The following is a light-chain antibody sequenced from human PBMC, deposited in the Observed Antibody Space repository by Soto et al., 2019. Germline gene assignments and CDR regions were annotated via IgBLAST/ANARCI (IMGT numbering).Light chain of an antibody. CDR1: SSDVGDYDY. CDR3: SSYTSSGTYV. J-gene: IGLJ1*01. Sequence: QSALTQPASVSGSPGQSITISCTGTSSDVGDYDYVSWYQQHPGKAPKLMIYEVSGRPSGVSNRFSGSKSGNTASLTISGLQAEDEADYYCSSYTSSGTYVFGTGTKVTGL. CDR2: EVS. V-gene: IGLV2-14*01.